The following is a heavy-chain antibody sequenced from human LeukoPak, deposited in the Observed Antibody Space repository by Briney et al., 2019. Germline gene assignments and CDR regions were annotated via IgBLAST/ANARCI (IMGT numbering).Heavy chain of an antibody. J-gene: IGHJ5*02. D-gene: IGHD1-26*01. CDR2: INSDGSST. CDR3: ARSGRFNWFDP. V-gene: IGHV3-74*01. Sequence: PGGSLRLSCAASGFTFSTYWMHWVRQAPGKGLVWVSRINSDGSSTSYADSVKGRFTISRDNAKNTLYLQVNSLRAEDTAVYYCARSGRFNWFDPWGQVTLVTVSS. CDR1: GFTFSTYW.